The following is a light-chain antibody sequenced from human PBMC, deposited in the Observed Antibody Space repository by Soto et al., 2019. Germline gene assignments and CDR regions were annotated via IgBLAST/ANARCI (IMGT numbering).Light chain of an antibody. CDR2: ASS. CDR1: QNIASRS. V-gene: IGKV3-20*01. J-gene: IGKJ2*01. Sequence: EIVLTQSPGTLSLSPGLRATLSCRASQNIASRSVAWYQQYPGQAPRLLIYASSTRATDIPDRFSGSGSGTDFTLTISRLEPEDFAVYYCQQYRSSPYTFGQGTKLEIK. CDR3: QQYRSSPYT.